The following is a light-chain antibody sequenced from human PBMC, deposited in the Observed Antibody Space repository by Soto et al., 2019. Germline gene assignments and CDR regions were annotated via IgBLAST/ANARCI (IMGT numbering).Light chain of an antibody. CDR1: SSNIGAGFG. CDR3: QSFENRLSVNWV. Sequence: QAVVTQPPSVSGALGQRVTISCTGSSSNIGAGFGVQWYQQHPGTAPKLLIYSNSDRPSGVPDRFSGSKSGTSASLAITGLQSEDEADYYCQSFENRLSVNWVFGGGTKMTVL. V-gene: IGLV1-40*01. J-gene: IGLJ3*02. CDR2: SNS.